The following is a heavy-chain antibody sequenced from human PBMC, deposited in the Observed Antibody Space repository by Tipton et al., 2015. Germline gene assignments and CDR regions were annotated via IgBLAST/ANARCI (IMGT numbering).Heavy chain of an antibody. V-gene: IGHV4-59*01. CDR3: ARDLEHGMDV. CDR2: IYYGGST. J-gene: IGHJ6*02. CDR1: GGSFSDYY. Sequence: TLSLTCTVSGGSFSDYYWSWIRQSPGEGLEWIGYIYYGGSTNYNPSLRSRVAMSMDTSKNQFSLKLSSVIAADTAVYFCARDLEHGMDVWGQGTTVTVS.